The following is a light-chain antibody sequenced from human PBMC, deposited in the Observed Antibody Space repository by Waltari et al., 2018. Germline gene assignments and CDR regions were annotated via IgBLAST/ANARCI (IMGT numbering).Light chain of an antibody. CDR1: QSITKKF. V-gene: IGKV3-20*01. CDR3: QQYGSSVMYT. CDR2: GAS. J-gene: IGKJ2*01. Sequence: VLTQSPGTLSLSPGERATLSCRASQSITKKFFAWYQQKPGQAPRLLIYGASSRAAGIPDRFSGSGSGTDFTLTINRLEPEDSAGYYCQQYGSSVMYTFGQGTKLEIK.